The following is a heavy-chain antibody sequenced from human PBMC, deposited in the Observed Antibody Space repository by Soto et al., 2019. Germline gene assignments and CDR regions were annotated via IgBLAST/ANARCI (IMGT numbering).Heavy chain of an antibody. V-gene: IGHV2-5*02. Sequence: QITLNESGPTVVRPTETLTLTCRFSGFSLTTSGVGVGWISQSPGKAPEWLAHIYWDDDKRYSASLKSRPTITEDNSKKQVVLTVSDLDPTDTATYYCAHRVLRTVFGLVTTTAIYFDFWGQGTPVAVSA. D-gene: IGHD3-3*01. CDR1: GFSLTTSGVG. J-gene: IGHJ4*02. CDR2: IYWDDDK. CDR3: AHRVLRTVFGLVTTTAIYFDF.